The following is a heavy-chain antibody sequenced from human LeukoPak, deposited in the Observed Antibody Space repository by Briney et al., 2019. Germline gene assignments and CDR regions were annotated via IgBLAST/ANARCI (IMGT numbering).Heavy chain of an antibody. CDR1: GFTFSSYA. CDR3: AKDLVVGALDY. J-gene: IGHJ4*02. CDR2: ISGNGGST. V-gene: IGHV3-23*01. Sequence: GGSLRLSCAASGFTFSSYAMTWIRQAPGKGLEWVSSISGNGGSTDYADSVKGRFTISRDNSRNMVFLQMNSLRADDTAVYYCAKDLVVGALDYWGQGTLVTVSS. D-gene: IGHD1-26*01.